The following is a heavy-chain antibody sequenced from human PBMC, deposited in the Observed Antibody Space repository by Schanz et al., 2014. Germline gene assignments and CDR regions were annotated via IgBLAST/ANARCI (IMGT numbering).Heavy chain of an antibody. J-gene: IGHJ4*02. D-gene: IGHD1-26*01. Sequence: QVQLVQSGSELKKPGTSVKVSCKASGYTFTRSGTSWVRQAPGQGLEWMGWIGGSDGNTNFAQKFQGRVTMTTDTSTSTVYMELRSLTSDDSAVYYCARDRDQWDGNYLDYWGQGTLVTVSS. CDR3: ARDRDQWDGNYLDY. CDR1: GYTFTRSG. CDR2: IGGSDGNT. V-gene: IGHV1-18*01.